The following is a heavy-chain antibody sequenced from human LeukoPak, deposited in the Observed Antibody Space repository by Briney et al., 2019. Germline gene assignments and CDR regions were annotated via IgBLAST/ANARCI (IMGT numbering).Heavy chain of an antibody. V-gene: IGHV1-69*04. CDR2: IIPILGIA. D-gene: IGHD2-2*01. Sequence: SVNVSFKASGGTFSIYAISWVRQAPGQGLEWMGRIIPILGIANYAQKFQGRVTITADKSTSTAYMELSSLRSEDTAVYYCAGPGYCSSTSCYGGTFYYYYGMDVWGQGTTVTVSS. J-gene: IGHJ6*02. CDR1: GGTFSIYA. CDR3: AGPGYCSSTSCYGGTFYYYYGMDV.